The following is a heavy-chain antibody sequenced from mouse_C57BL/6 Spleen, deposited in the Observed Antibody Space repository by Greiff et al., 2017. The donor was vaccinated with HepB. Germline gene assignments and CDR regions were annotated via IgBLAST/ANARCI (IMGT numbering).Heavy chain of an antibody. Sequence: EVQRVESVAELVRPGASVKLSCTASGFNIKNTYLHWVKQRPEQGLEWIGRIDPANGNTKYAPKFQGKATITADTSSNTAYLQLSSLTSEDTAIYYCAREVLVSGKGNFDDWGQGTTLTVSS. CDR1: GFNIKNTY. CDR3: AREVLVSGKGNFDD. D-gene: IGHD4-1*01. J-gene: IGHJ2*01. CDR2: IDPANGNT. V-gene: IGHV14-3*01.